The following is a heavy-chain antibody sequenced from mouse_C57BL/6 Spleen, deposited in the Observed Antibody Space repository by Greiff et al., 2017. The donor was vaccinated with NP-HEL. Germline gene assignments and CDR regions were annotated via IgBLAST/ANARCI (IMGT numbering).Heavy chain of an antibody. D-gene: IGHD1-1*01. V-gene: IGHV1-20*01. CDR1: GYSFTGYF. CDR2: INPYNGDT. CDR3: ARSGSSYYFDY. Sequence: EVQLQQSGPELVKPGDSVKISCKASGYSFTGYFMNWVMQSHGKSLEWIGRINPYNGDTFYNQKFKGKATLTVDKSSSTAHMELRSLTSEDSAVYYCARSGSSYYFDYWGQGTTLTVSS. J-gene: IGHJ2*01.